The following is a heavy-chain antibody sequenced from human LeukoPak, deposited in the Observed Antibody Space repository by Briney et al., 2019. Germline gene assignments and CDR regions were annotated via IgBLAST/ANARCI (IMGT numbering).Heavy chain of an antibody. CDR2: IYYSGST. V-gene: IGHV4-39*07. J-gene: IGHJ4*02. Sequence: PSETLSLTCTVSGGSISSSSYYWGWIRQPPGKGLEWIGSIYYSGSTYYNPSLKSRVTISVDTSKNQFSLKLSSVTAADTAVYYCARGTWDYYDSSGYYNYYFDYWGQGTLVTVSS. D-gene: IGHD3-22*01. CDR1: GGSISSSSYY. CDR3: ARGTWDYYDSSGYYNYYFDY.